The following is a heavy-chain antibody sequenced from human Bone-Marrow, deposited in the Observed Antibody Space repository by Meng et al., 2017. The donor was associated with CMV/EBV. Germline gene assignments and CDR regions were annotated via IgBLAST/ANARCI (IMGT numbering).Heavy chain of an antibody. Sequence: GESLKISCAASGFTFRNAWMNWVRQAPGKGLEWVGRIKSKTDGGTTDYVAPVKGRFTISRDDSKNTLYLQMNSLKTEDTAVYYCTTVDIVLISSNDYWGQGTLVTVPQ. CDR3: TTVDIVLISSNDY. CDR2: IKSKTDGGTT. CDR1: GFTFRNAW. D-gene: IGHD2-8*01. J-gene: IGHJ4*02. V-gene: IGHV3-15*01.